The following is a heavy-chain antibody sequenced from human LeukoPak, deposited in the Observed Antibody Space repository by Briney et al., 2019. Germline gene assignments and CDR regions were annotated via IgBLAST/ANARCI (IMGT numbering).Heavy chain of an antibody. V-gene: IGHV1-2*02. J-gene: IGHJ5*02. Sequence: ASVKVSCKASGYTFSGYYLHWVRQAPGQGREWMGWINPNSGDTNYSQKFQGRVTMTKDTSITTAYMELSSLRSDDTALYYCARGPFRNVDIAMVASRFDPWGQGTLVTVSS. CDR3: ARGPFRNVDIAMVASRFDP. D-gene: IGHD5-18*01. CDR2: INPNSGDT. CDR1: GYTFSGYY.